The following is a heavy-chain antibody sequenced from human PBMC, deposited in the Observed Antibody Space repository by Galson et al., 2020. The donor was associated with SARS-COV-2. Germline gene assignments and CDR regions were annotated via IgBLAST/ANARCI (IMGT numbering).Heavy chain of an antibody. V-gene: IGHV1-69*01. CDR2: NLPIFGTA. CDR1: SGTFISYS. CDR3: ARDSGDEQQLD. Sequence: KISCKASSGTFISYSISWDRQAPVQGPECMGGNLPIFGTANYAQKFQGRVTITADESTSTAYMELSSLRSEDTAVYYCARDSGDEQQLDWGQGTLVTVSS. D-gene: IGHD6-13*01. J-gene: IGHJ4*02.